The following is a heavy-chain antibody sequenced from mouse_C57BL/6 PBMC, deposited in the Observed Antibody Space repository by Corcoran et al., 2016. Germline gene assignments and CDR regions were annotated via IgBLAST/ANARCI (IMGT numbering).Heavy chain of an antibody. Sequence: QIQLVQSGPELKKPGETGKISCKASGYTFTTYGMSWVKQAPGKGLKWMGWINTYSGVPTYADDFKGRFAFSLETSASTAYLQINNLKNEDTAKYFCARDYSNAALFAYWGQGTLVTVSA. D-gene: IGHD2-5*01. V-gene: IGHV9-3*01. CDR2: INTYSGVP. J-gene: IGHJ3*01. CDR3: ARDYSNAALFAY. CDR1: GYTFTTYG.